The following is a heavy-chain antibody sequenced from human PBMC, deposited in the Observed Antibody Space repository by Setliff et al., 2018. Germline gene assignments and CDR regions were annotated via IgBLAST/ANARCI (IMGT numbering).Heavy chain of an antibody. CDR1: GFSFTDYS. D-gene: IGHD2-21*02. J-gene: IGHJ3*02. V-gene: IGHV3-21*01. Sequence: GGSLRLSCAASGFSFTDYSMNWVRQSPGGGLEWLASISTSGTYIYYADSVRGRFSISRDNAKNSLYLQMNGLRPDDTAIYYCAGAFPGVTLDIWGRGTVVTVSS. CDR2: ISTSGTYI. CDR3: AGAFPGVTLDI.